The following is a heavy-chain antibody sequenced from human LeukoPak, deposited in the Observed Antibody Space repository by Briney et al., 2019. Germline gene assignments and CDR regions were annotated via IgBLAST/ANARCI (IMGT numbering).Heavy chain of an antibody. J-gene: IGHJ4*02. D-gene: IGHD1-14*01. Sequence: GSLRLSCAASGFPVINNYMTWVRQAPGKGLEWVSTIYSGGSTYYADSVKGRSTISRDNSKNTLYLQMNSLRVEDTAVYYCARDGLNPYRETTDYWGQGTLVTVSS. CDR1: GFPVINNY. V-gene: IGHV3-66*01. CDR2: IYSGGST. CDR3: ARDGLNPYRETTDY.